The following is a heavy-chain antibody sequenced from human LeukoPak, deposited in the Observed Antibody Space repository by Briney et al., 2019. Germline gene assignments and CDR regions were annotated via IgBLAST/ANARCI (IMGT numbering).Heavy chain of an antibody. D-gene: IGHD3-10*01. Sequence: GGSLRLSCAASGFTFSSYWMSWVRQTPGKGLEWVANIKEDGSEKYYVDSVKGRFTISRDNAKNSLYLQMNSLRAEDTAVYYCARAFVSPRYYYGSGSYFLDYWGQGTLVTVSS. CDR2: IKEDGSEK. CDR3: ARAFVSPRYYYGSGSYFLDY. V-gene: IGHV3-7*01. CDR1: GFTFSSYW. J-gene: IGHJ4*02.